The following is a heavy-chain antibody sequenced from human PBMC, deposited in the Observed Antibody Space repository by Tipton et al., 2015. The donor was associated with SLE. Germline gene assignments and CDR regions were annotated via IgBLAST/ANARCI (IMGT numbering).Heavy chain of an antibody. CDR1: GYTFANFG. D-gene: IGHD5-12*01. CDR2: ISGYNGNI. V-gene: IGHV1-18*01. CDR3: ALRWPDTWTTVY. Sequence: QLVQSGAEVKKPGASVKLSCKTFGYTFANFGVSWVRQAPGQGLEWMGWISGYNGNINYAQKFQGRVTMTTDTSTSTAYMELRSLRSDDTAVYYCALRWPDTWTTVYWGQGTLVTVSS. J-gene: IGHJ4*02.